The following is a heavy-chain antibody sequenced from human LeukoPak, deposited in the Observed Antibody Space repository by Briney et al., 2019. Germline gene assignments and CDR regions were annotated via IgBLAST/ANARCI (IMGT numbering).Heavy chain of an antibody. V-gene: IGHV3-53*01. CDR1: GFTFSSYA. J-gene: IGHJ3*02. CDR2: IYSGGYT. CDR3: ARVGPGLFDAFDI. Sequence: PGGSLRLSCAASGFTFSSYAMSWVRQAPGKGLEWVSVIYSGGYTYDADSVKGRFTISRDNSKNTLYLHMNSLRAEDTAVYYCARVGPGLFDAFDIWGQGTMVTVSS.